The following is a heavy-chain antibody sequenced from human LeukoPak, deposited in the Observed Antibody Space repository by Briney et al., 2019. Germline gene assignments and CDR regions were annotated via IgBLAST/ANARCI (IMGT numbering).Heavy chain of an antibody. V-gene: IGHV1-3*01. Sequence: ASVKVSCKASGYTFTSYAMHWVRQAPGQRLEWMGWINAGNGNTKYSQKFQGRVTITRDTSASTAYMELSSLRSEDTAVYYCARGNWPNNWFDPWGQGTLVTVSS. CDR2: INAGNGNT. CDR1: GYTFTSYA. D-gene: IGHD1-1*01. J-gene: IGHJ5*02. CDR3: ARGNWPNNWFDP.